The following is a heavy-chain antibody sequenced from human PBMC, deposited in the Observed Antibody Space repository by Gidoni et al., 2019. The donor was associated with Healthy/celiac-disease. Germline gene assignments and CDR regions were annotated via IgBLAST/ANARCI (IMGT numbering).Heavy chain of an antibody. J-gene: IGHJ6*02. CDR1: GYTITELS. CDR2: FDPEDGET. Sequence: QVQLVQSGAEVKKPGASVKVSCKVSGYTITELSMPWVRQAPGKGLEWMGGFDPEDGETIYAQKFQGRVTMTEDTSTDTAYMELSSLRSEDTAVYYCATGFGGVAAAGTPKYYYYGMDVWGQGTTVTVSS. CDR3: ATGFGGVAAAGTPKYYYYGMDV. V-gene: IGHV1-24*01. D-gene: IGHD6-13*01.